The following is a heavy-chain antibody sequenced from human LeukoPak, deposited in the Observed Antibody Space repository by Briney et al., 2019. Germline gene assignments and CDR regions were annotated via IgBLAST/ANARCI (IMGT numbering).Heavy chain of an antibody. J-gene: IGHJ4*02. V-gene: IGHV3-11*04. CDR1: GFTFSDYY. Sequence: GGSLRLSCAASGFTFSDYYMSWIRQAPGKGLEWVSYISSSGSTIYYADSVKGRFTISRDNAKNSLYLQMNSLRAEDTAVYYCAKDRAEYSSSTTFDYWGQGTLVTVSS. CDR2: ISSSGSTI. CDR3: AKDRAEYSSSTTFDY. D-gene: IGHD6-6*01.